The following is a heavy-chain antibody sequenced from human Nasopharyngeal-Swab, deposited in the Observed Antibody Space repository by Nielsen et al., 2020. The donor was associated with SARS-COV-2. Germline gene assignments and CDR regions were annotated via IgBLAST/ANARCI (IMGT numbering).Heavy chain of an antibody. V-gene: IGHV1-24*01. J-gene: IGHJ6*02. CDR3: AREASADILTGVYGMDV. CDR2: FDPEDGET. CDR1: GYTLTELS. D-gene: IGHD3-9*01. Sequence: ASVKVSCKVSGYTLTELSMHWVRQAPGKGLEWMGGFDPEDGETIYAQKFQGRVTMTEDTSTDTAYMELSSLRSEDTAVYYCAREASADILTGVYGMDVWGQGTTVTVSS.